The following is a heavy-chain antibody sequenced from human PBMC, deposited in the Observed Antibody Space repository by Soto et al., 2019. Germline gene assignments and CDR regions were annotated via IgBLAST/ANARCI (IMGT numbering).Heavy chain of an antibody. J-gene: IGHJ3*02. D-gene: IGHD4-4*01. V-gene: IGHV3-30*03. CDR1: GFTFSSYG. CDR2: ISYDGSNK. Sequence: PGGSLRLSCAASGFTFSSYGMHWVRQAPGKGLEWVAVISYDGSNKYYADSVKGRFTISRDNSKNTLYLQMNSLRAEDTAVYYCARARLQYGGNYGSNSFDIWGQGTMVTVSS. CDR3: ARARLQYGGNYGSNSFDI.